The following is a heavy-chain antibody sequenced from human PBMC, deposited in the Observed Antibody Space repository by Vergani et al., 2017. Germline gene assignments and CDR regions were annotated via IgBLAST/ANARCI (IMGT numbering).Heavy chain of an antibody. CDR2: IKSKTDGGTT. CDR1: GFTFSNAW. Sequence: EVQLVESGGGLVKPGGSLRLSCAASGFTFSNAWMSWVRQSPGKGLEWVGRIKSKTDGGTTDYAAPVKGRFTISRDDSKNTLYLQMNSLKAVDTAVYYCALSSTGWFDPWGQGTLVTVSS. D-gene: IGHD6-13*01. J-gene: IGHJ5*02. CDR3: ALSSTGWFDP. V-gene: IGHV3-15*01.